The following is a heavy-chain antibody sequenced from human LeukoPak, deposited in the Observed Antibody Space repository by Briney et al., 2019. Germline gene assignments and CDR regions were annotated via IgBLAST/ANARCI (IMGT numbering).Heavy chain of an antibody. D-gene: IGHD6-13*01. V-gene: IGHV3-7*05. Sequence: GGSLRLSCAASGFTFSSYWMTWVRQAPGKGLECVANIRQDGSEKYYVDSVKGRFTISRDNAENSLYLQMNSLRAEDTAVYYCARVAAAGRAMDVWGQGTTVTVSS. CDR1: GFTFSSYW. CDR2: IRQDGSEK. J-gene: IGHJ6*02. CDR3: ARVAAAGRAMDV.